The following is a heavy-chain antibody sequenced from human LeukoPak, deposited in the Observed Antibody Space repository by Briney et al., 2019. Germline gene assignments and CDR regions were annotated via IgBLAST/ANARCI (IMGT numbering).Heavy chain of an antibody. Sequence: PGGSLRLSCAASGFTFSSYAMSWVRQAPGQGLEWISTISDSGDYTYYADSVKGRFTISRDNSKNTLYVQMNSLRAEDTAVYYCAKSHSAGYRGYFDYWGQGTLVTVSS. J-gene: IGHJ4*02. CDR1: GFTFSSYA. CDR3: AKSHSAGYRGYFDY. CDR2: ISDSGDYT. V-gene: IGHV3-23*01. D-gene: IGHD5-12*01.